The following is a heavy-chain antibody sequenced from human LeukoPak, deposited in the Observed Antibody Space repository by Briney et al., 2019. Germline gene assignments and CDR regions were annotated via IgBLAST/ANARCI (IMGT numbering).Heavy chain of an antibody. CDR2: ISYDGSNK. J-gene: IGHJ3*02. CDR1: GFTFSSYG. Sequence: GGSLRLSCAASGFTFSSYGMHWVRQAPGKGLEWVAVISYDGSNKYYADSVKGRFTISRDNSKNTLYLQMNSLRAEDTAVYYCAKESEWGPIGGAFDIWGQGTMVTVSS. V-gene: IGHV3-30*18. D-gene: IGHD3-16*01. CDR3: AKESEWGPIGGAFDI.